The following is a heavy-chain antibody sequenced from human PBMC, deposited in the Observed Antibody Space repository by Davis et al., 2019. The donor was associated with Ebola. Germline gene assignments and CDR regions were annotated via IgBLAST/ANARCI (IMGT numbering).Heavy chain of an antibody. Sequence: MPSETLSLTCTVSGGSISSYYWSWIRQPPGKGLEWIGYIYYSGSTNYNPSLKSRVTISVDTSKNQFSLKLSSVTAADTAVYYCARDRLDIVATDYYYGMDVWGQGTTVTVSS. J-gene: IGHJ6*02. V-gene: IGHV4-59*01. CDR2: IYYSGST. CDR1: GGSISSYY. CDR3: ARDRLDIVATDYYYGMDV. D-gene: IGHD5-12*01.